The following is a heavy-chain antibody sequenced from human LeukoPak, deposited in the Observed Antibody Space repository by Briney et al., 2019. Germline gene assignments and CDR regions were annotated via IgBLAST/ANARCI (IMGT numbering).Heavy chain of an antibody. Sequence: PGGSLRLSCAASGFTFSSYGMYWVRQAPGKGLEWVAVIWYDGSDKYYADSVKGRFTISRDNSKNTLYLQMNSLRAEDTAVYYCARNYGGSCWFDPWGQGTLVTVSS. CDR2: IWYDGSDK. J-gene: IGHJ5*02. CDR1: GFTFSSYG. CDR3: ARNYGGSCWFDP. V-gene: IGHV3-33*01. D-gene: IGHD4-23*01.